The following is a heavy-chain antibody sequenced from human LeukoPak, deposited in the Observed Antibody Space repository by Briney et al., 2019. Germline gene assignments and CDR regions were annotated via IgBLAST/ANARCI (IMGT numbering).Heavy chain of an antibody. CDR1: GYTFTSYD. V-gene: IGHV1-46*01. J-gene: IGHJ6*03. CDR2: ISPSGGST. CDR3: ARVVGLTGYSGSWYSGYYYYMDV. D-gene: IGHD6-13*01. Sequence: ASVKVSCEASGYTFTSYDINWVRQAPGQGPEWMGVISPSGGSTTYAQKFQGRVTLTRDMSTSTDYLELSSLRSEDTAVYYCARVVGLTGYSGSWYSGYYYYMDVWGKGTTVTVSS.